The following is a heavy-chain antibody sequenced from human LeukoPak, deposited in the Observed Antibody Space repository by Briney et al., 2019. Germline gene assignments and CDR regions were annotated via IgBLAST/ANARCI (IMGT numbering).Heavy chain of an antibody. CDR1: GGSISSGGYS. Sequence: PSETLSLTCAVSGGSISSGGYSWSWIRQPPGKGLEWIGYIYHSGSTYYNPSLKSRVTISVDRSKNQFSLKLSSVTAADTAVYYCAGLWFGDYLGGWLDPWGQGTLVTVSS. CDR3: AGLWFGDYLGGWLDP. J-gene: IGHJ5*02. D-gene: IGHD3-10*01. V-gene: IGHV4-30-2*01. CDR2: IYHSGST.